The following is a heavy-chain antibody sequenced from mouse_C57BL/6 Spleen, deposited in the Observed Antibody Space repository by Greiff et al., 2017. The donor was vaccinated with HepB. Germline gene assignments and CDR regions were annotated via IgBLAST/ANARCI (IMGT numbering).Heavy chain of an antibody. D-gene: IGHD1-1*01. CDR1: GFTFSSYG. Sequence: DVQLVESGGDLVKPGGSLKLSCAASGFTFSSYGMSWVRQTPDKRLEWVATISSGGSYTYYPDSVKGRFTISRDNAKNTLYLQMSSLKSEDTAMYYCAREGVDSYDAMDYWGQGTSVTVSS. CDR3: AREGVDSYDAMDY. CDR2: ISSGGSYT. V-gene: IGHV5-6*01. J-gene: IGHJ4*01.